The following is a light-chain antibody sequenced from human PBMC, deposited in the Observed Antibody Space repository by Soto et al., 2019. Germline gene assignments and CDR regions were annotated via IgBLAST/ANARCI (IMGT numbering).Light chain of an antibody. J-gene: IGLJ1*01. Sequence: QSVLTQPPSVSEAPGQRVTISCTGSSSNIGAGYEAHWYQQVPGTAPKLLIYENNNRPSGVPDRFSGSKSGTSASLAITVLQAEAEAEYYCQSYDSSLSGYVFGTGTKVTVL. CDR2: ENN. V-gene: IGLV1-40*01. CDR1: SSNIGAGYE. CDR3: QSYDSSLSGYV.